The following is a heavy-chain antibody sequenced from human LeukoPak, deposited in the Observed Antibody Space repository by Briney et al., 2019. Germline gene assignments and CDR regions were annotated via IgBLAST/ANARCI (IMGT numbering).Heavy chain of an antibody. CDR3: ARRWRYGDYNMNYFDY. V-gene: IGHV1-46*01. D-gene: IGHD4-17*01. CDR2: INPSGGRT. J-gene: IGHJ4*02. Sequence: GASVKVSCKASGYTFTSYYMHWVRQAPGQGLEWMGIINPSGGRTSYAQKFQGRVTMTRDTFTSTVYMELSSLRSEDTAVYYCARRWRYGDYNMNYFDYWGQGTLVTVSS. CDR1: GYTFTSYY.